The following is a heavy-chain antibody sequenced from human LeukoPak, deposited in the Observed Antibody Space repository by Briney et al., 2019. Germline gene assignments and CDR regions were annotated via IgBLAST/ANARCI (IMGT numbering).Heavy chain of an antibody. CDR2: IIPMFGTT. J-gene: IGHJ4*02. CDR1: GGTLSNYA. Sequence: GASVKVSCKASGGTLSNYALSWVRRAPGQGLEWMGGIIPMFGTTKYAQEFQGRVTITTDESTRTAYMELSSLRSEDTAVFYCATTSMYGDYVAFAFAHWGQGTLVTVSS. D-gene: IGHD4-17*01. V-gene: IGHV1-69*05. CDR3: ATTSMYGDYVAFAFAH.